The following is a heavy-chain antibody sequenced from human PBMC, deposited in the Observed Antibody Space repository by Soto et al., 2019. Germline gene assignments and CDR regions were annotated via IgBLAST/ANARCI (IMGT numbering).Heavy chain of an antibody. J-gene: IGHJ4*02. CDR2: IYYSGST. V-gene: IGHV4-30-4*01. CDR1: GGSISSGDYY. CDR3: ASIYCSGGSCYSDDLAYYFDY. D-gene: IGHD2-15*01. Sequence: SETLSLTCTVSGGSISSGDYYWSWIRQPPGKGLEWIGYIYYSGSTYYNPSLKSRVTISVDTSKNQFSLKLSSVTAADTAVYYCASIYCSGGSCYSDDLAYYFDYWGQGTLVTVSS.